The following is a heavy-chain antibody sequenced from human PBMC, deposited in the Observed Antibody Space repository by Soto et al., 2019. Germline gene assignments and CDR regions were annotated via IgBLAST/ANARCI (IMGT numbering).Heavy chain of an antibody. Sequence: ASVKVSCKASGYTFFKYFIHWVRQAPGQGLEWIGIINPSRGNATYGPIFQGRVSLTTDKPTSTAYMEVSSLRSEDTAIYYCARPLIGNSIDLWGQGTSVTVSS. CDR3: ARPLIGNSIDL. CDR2: INPSRGNA. J-gene: IGHJ3*01. V-gene: IGHV1-46*01. CDR1: GYTFFKYF. D-gene: IGHD5-12*01.